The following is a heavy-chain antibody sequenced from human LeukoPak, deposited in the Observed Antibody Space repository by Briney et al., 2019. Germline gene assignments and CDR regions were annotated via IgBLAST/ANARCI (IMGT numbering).Heavy chain of an antibody. D-gene: IGHD1-20*01. J-gene: IGHJ5*02. CDR1: GYTFTGYY. CDR3: AKSAYYWNDPWAFDP. V-gene: IGHV1-2*04. Sequence: GASVKVSCKASGYTFTGYYIHWVRQAPGQGLEWVGWINPNSGATNYAQKFQGWVTMTRDTSINTAYLDLSRLRSNDTAVYYCAKSAYYWNDPWAFDPWGQGTLVTVSS. CDR2: INPNSGAT.